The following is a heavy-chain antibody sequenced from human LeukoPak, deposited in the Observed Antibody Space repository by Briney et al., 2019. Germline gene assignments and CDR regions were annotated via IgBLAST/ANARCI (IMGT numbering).Heavy chain of an antibody. D-gene: IGHD3-10*01. J-gene: IGHJ5*02. V-gene: IGHV1-46*01. CDR1: GYTFTSYY. CDR2: INPSGGST. Sequence: ASVKVSCKASGYTFTSYYMHWVRQAPGQGLEWMGIINPSGGSTSYAQKFQGRVTMTRDMSTSTVYMELSSLRSEDTAVYYCARVSLRYGSGSNWFDPWGQGTLVTVSS. CDR3: ARVSLRYGSGSNWFDP.